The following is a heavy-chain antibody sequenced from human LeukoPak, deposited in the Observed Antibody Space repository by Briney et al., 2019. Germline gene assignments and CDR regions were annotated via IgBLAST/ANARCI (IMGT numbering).Heavy chain of an antibody. D-gene: IGHD4-11*01. J-gene: IGHJ4*02. CDR3: ARTDYTTDY. V-gene: IGHV4-39*01. CDR1: GGSIISSSYF. CDR2: IYYSGST. Sequence: SETLSLTCTVSGGSIISSSYFCRWIRQPPGEGLEWIGSIYYSGSTYYNPSLKSRVTISVDTSNNQFSLKLSSVTAADTAVYYCARTDYTTDYWGQGTLVTVSS.